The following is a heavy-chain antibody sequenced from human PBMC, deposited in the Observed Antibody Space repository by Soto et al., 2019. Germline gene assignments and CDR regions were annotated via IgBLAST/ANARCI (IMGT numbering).Heavy chain of an antibody. CDR1: GGSVSSGSYY. D-gene: IGHD1-26*01. V-gene: IGHV4-61*01. J-gene: IGHJ3*02. CDR2: IYYSGST. CDR3: ARGASIVGATRGGAFDI. Sequence: SETLSLTCTVSGGSVSSGSYYWSWIRQPPGKGLEWIGYIYYSGSTNYNPSLKSRVTISVDTSKNQFSLKLSSVTAEDTAVYYCARGASIVGATRGGAFDIWGQGTMVTVSS.